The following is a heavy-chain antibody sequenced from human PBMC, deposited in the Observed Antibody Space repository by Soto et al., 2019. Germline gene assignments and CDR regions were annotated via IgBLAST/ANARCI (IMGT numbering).Heavy chain of an antibody. D-gene: IGHD6-19*01. J-gene: IGHJ3*02. CDR2: ISGSGDYT. Sequence: GGSLRLSCAASGFTFSSYAMSWVRQAPGKGLKWVSAISGSGDYTYYADSVKGRFTISRDNSKNTLYLQMNSLRAEDTAVYYCAAKRGAVLIAVAGAFDIWGQGTMVTVSS. CDR1: GFTFSSYA. CDR3: AAKRGAVLIAVAGAFDI. V-gene: IGHV3-23*01.